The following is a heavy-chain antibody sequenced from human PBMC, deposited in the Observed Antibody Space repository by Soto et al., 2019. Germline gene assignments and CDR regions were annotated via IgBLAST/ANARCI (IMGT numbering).Heavy chain of an antibody. CDR3: ATGSVEWFSIDY. CDR2: IKSKTDGGTT. J-gene: IGHJ4*02. Sequence: GGSLRLSCAASGFAFTNAWMNWVRQAPGQGLEWVGRIKSKTDGGTTDYTAPVKGRFTISRDDSKNTLYLQMYSLKTEDTAVYYCATGSVEWFSIDYSCQGTLLTVSS. V-gene: IGHV3-15*07. CDR1: GFAFTNAW. D-gene: IGHD3-9*01.